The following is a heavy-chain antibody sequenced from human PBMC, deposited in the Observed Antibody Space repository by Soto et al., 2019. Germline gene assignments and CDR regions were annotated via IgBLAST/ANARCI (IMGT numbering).Heavy chain of an antibody. CDR1: GYTFTSYA. CDR3: ARPYSANEPDAFDI. CDR2: INAGNGNT. V-gene: IGHV1-3*01. D-gene: IGHD2-21*01. Sequence: ASVKVSCKASGYTFTSYAMHWVRQAPGQRLEWMGWINAGNGNTKYSQKFQGRVTITRDTSASTAYMELSSLRSEDTAVYYCARPYSANEPDAFDIWGKGTMVTVSS. J-gene: IGHJ3*02.